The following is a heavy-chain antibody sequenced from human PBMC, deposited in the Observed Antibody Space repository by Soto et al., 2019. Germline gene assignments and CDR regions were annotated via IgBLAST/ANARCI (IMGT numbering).Heavy chain of an antibody. V-gene: IGHV1-69*10. CDR3: ANTVVPAAIEDYYYYYYMDV. Sequence: GASVKVSCKASGGTFSSYAISWVRQAPGQGLEWMGGIIPILGIANYAQKFQGRVTITAGKSTSTAYMELSSLRSEDTAVYYCANTVVPAAIEDYYYYYYMDVWGKGTTVTVSS. CDR1: GGTFSSYA. CDR2: IIPILGIA. J-gene: IGHJ6*03. D-gene: IGHD2-2*01.